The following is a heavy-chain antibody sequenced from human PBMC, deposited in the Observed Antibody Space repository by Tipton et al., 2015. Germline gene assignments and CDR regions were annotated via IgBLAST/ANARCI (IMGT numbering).Heavy chain of an antibody. J-gene: IGHJ4*02. D-gene: IGHD2-15*01. Sequence: QVQLVQSGAEVKKPGTSVKVSCKASGFTFSNSAVQWVRQARGQRLEWIGWIVVGSGYTNYAQKFQERVTITRDMSTSTAHMELSSLRSEDTAVYYCAATVEYCRGGRCFTTVDYWGQGTLVTVSS. V-gene: IGHV1-58*01. CDR3: AATVEYCRGGRCFTTVDY. CDR2: IVVGSGYT. CDR1: GFTFSNSA.